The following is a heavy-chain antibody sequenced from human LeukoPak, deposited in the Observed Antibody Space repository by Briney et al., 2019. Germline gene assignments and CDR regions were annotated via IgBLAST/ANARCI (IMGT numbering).Heavy chain of an antibody. D-gene: IGHD3-22*01. V-gene: IGHV3-30*18. Sequence: PGGSLRLSCAASGFTFSNYGIHWVRQAPGKGLEWVAVISYDGSNKYYADSVKGRFTISRDNSKNTLYLQMNSLRAEDTAVYYCAKDSSLIVVDHDAFDIWGQGTMVTVSS. CDR2: ISYDGSNK. CDR3: AKDSSLIVVDHDAFDI. J-gene: IGHJ3*02. CDR1: GFTFSNYG.